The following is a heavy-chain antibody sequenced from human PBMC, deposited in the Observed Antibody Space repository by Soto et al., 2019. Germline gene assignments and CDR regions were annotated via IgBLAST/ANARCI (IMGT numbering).Heavy chain of an antibody. CDR2: ISYDGSNK. J-gene: IGHJ3*02. CDR3: AGGPRLVVTAIQDAFDI. CDR1: GFTFSSYA. V-gene: IGHV3-30-3*01. Sequence: GGSLRLSCAASGFTFSSYAMHWVRQAPGKGLEWVAVISYDGSNKYYADSVKGRFTISRDNSKNTLYLQMNSLRAEDTAVYYCAGGPRLVVTAIQDAFDIWGQGTMVTVSS. D-gene: IGHD2-21*02.